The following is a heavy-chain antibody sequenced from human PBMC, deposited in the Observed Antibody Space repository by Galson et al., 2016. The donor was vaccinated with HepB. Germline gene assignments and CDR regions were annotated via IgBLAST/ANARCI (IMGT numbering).Heavy chain of an antibody. CDR2: INHSGSS. CDR1: GGSFSGYY. J-gene: IGHJ6*02. V-gene: IGHV4-34*01. D-gene: IGHD3-10*02. Sequence: ETLSLTCAVYGGSFSGYYWSWIRQPPGKGLEWIGKINHSGSSNYNPSPKSRVTISVDTSKSQFFLELTSVTAADTAVYYCARGKSVRVVGYYYYYGMDVWGQGTTVTVS. CDR3: ARGKSVRVVGYYYYYGMDV.